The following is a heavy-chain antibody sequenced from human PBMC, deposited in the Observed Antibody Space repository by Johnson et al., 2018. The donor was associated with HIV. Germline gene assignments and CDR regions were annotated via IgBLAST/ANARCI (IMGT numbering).Heavy chain of an antibody. Sequence: QVQLVESGGGLVKPGGSLRLSCAASGFSFSDYYMSWIRQAPGKGLEWVSYISSSGSTIYYADSVVKGRFTISRDNAKNSVFLQMNSLRVEETAIYYCARQPDNFWSSDAFDIWGQGTMVTVSS. CDR3: ARQPDNFWSSDAFDI. D-gene: IGHD3-3*01. J-gene: IGHJ3*02. V-gene: IGHV3-11*04. CDR2: ISSSGSTI. CDR1: GFSFSDYY.